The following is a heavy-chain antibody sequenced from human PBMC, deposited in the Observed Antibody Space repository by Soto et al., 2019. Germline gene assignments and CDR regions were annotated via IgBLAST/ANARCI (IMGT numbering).Heavy chain of an antibody. CDR3: AKDRPPHYDFWSCYLNPNQYYFDY. J-gene: IGHJ4*02. CDR1: GFTFSSYA. CDR2: ISGSGGST. D-gene: IGHD3-3*01. V-gene: IGHV3-23*01. Sequence: PGGSLRLSCAASGFTFSSYAMSWVRQAPGKGLEWVSAISGSGGSTYYADSVKGRFTISRDNSKNTLYLQMNSLRAEDTAVYYCAKDRPPHYDFWSCYLNPNQYYFDYWGQGTLVTVSS.